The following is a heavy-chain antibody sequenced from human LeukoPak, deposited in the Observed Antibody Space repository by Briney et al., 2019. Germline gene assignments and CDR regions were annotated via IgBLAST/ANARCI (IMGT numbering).Heavy chain of an antibody. CDR2: IYYSGST. J-gene: IGHJ6*03. V-gene: IGHV4-39*07. Sequence: SSEILSLTCTVSGGSISSSSYYWGWIRQPPGKGLEWIGSIYYSGSTYYNPSLKSRVTISVDTSKNQFSLKLSSVTATDTAVYYCARGVVRGVLSYYYYYYMDVWGKGTTVTVSS. CDR1: GGSISSSSYY. D-gene: IGHD3-10*01. CDR3: ARGVVRGVLSYYYYYYMDV.